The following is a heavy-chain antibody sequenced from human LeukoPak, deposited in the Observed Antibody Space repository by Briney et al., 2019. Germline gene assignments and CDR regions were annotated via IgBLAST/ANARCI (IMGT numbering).Heavy chain of an antibody. CDR2: IWYDGSKK. J-gene: IGHJ3*02. CDR1: GFTVSSNY. V-gene: IGHV3-33*08. D-gene: IGHD6-19*01. Sequence: GGSLRLSCAASGFTVSSNYMSWVRQAPGKGLEWVGVIWYDGSKKYYADSMKGRFTISRDNSKNTLYLQMNSLRAEDTAIYYCARPLYDSGREVDIWGQGTMVTVSS. CDR3: ARPLYDSGREVDI.